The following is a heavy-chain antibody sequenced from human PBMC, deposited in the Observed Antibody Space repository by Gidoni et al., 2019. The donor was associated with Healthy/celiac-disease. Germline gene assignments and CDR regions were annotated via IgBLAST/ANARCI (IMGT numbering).Heavy chain of an antibody. CDR2: ISGIGGST. CDR1: GFTCSSYA. Sequence: EVQLLESGGGLVQTGGAQRLSGAAAGFTCSSYALSWVRQAPGKGLVWFSAISGIGGSTSYADSVKGRFTISRDNSKNTLYLQMNSLRAEDTAVYYCAKGPIAAAGAFDYWGQGTLVTVSS. V-gene: IGHV3-23*01. J-gene: IGHJ4*02. CDR3: AKGPIAAAGAFDY. D-gene: IGHD6-13*01.